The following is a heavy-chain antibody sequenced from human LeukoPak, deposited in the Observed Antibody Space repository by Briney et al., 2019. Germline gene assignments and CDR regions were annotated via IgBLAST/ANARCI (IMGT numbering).Heavy chain of an antibody. D-gene: IGHD2-15*01. J-gene: IGHJ4*02. CDR2: ISSSSTTI. Sequence: GGSLRLSCAASGFTFSSYNMNWVRQAPGKGLEWVSYISSSSTTIYYVDSVKGRFTISRDNAKNSLYLQMNSLRAEDTAVYYCASSYCSGGTCYSTGELDYWGQGTLVTVSS. CDR3: ASSYCSGGTCYSTGELDY. CDR1: GFTFSSYN. V-gene: IGHV3-48*01.